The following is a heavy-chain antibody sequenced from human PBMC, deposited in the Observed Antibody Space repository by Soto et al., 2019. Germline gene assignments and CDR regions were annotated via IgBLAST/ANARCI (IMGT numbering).Heavy chain of an antibody. Sequence: SETLSLTCTVSGGSISSSSYYWGWIRQPPGKGLEWIGSIYYSGSTYYNPSLKSRVTISVDTSKNQFSLKLSSVTAADTAVYYCARQVAVEQWLVSPYYMDVWGKGTTVTVSS. D-gene: IGHD6-19*01. CDR1: GGSISSSSYY. J-gene: IGHJ6*03. CDR2: IYYSGST. V-gene: IGHV4-39*01. CDR3: ARQVAVEQWLVSPYYMDV.